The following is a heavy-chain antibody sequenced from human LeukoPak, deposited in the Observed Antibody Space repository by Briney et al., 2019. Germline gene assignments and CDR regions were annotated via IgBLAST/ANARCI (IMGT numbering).Heavy chain of an antibody. Sequence: GASVKVSCKASGYTFTGYYMYLVRQAPGLGLEWMGWINPNSGGTNYAQTFQGRVTMTRDTSISTAYMELSRLRSDDTAVYYCARGLDKYDYWSGYFLAYWGQGTLVTVSS. CDR1: GYTFTGYY. D-gene: IGHD3-3*01. CDR2: INPNSGGT. CDR3: ARGLDKYDYWSGYFLAY. J-gene: IGHJ4*02. V-gene: IGHV1-2*02.